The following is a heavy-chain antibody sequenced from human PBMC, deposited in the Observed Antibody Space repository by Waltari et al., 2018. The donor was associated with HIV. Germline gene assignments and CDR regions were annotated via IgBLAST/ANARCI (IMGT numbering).Heavy chain of an antibody. CDR1: GGSFRGYY. J-gene: IGHJ6*01. D-gene: IGHD6-19*01. CDR3: ARDSAPGLAVDDDDGEFFYYGLDV. CDR2: VNHVGRT. Sequence: QVHLELWGTGLLRPAENSSLTCAVYGGSFRGYYSRWIRQSPGRGLAWVGEVNHVGRTNYSPSLKGRVTVSVDTSKNQFSLTMRSVTAADTAVYYCARDSAPGLAVDDDDGEFFYYGLDVWGQGTTVTVSS. V-gene: IGHV4-34*01.